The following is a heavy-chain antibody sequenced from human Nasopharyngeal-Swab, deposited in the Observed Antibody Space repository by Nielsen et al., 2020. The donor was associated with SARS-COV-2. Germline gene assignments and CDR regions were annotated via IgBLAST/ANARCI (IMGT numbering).Heavy chain of an antibody. D-gene: IGHD6-19*01. CDR3: AIDSSGQDY. Sequence: VRQAPGKGLEWVSAISGSGGSTYYADSVKGRFTISRDNSKNTLYLQMNSLRAEDTAVYYCAIDSSGQDYWGQGTLVTSPQ. J-gene: IGHJ4*02. V-gene: IGHV3-23*01. CDR2: ISGSGGST.